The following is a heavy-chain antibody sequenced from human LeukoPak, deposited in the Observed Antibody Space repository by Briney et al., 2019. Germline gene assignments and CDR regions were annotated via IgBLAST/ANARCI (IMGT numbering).Heavy chain of an antibody. D-gene: IGHD2-2*01. CDR1: GYTFTGYY. CDR2: INPNSGGT. Sequence: GASVKVSCKASGYTFTGYYMHWVRQAPGQGLEWMGRINPNSGGTNYAQKFQGRVTMTRDTSISTAYMELSRLRSDDTAVYYCASEGYCSSTSCHWGNYWGQGTLVTVSS. CDR3: ASEGYCSSTSCHWGNY. J-gene: IGHJ4*02. V-gene: IGHV1-2*06.